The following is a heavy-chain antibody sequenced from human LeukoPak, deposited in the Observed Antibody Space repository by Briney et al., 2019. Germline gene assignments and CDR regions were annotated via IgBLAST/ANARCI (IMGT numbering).Heavy chain of an antibody. Sequence: ASVKVSCKASGYTFTGYYMHWVRQAPGQGLEWMGWINPNSGGTNYAQKFQGRVTMTRDTSISTAYMERSRLRSDDTAVYYCARVGEQWLVHRDFQHWGQGTLVTVSS. CDR2: INPNSGGT. CDR1: GYTFTGYY. D-gene: IGHD6-19*01. V-gene: IGHV1-2*02. J-gene: IGHJ1*01. CDR3: ARVGEQWLVHRDFQH.